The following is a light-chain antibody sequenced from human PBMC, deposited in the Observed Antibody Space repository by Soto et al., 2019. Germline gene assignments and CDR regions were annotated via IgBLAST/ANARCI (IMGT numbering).Light chain of an antibody. CDR2: GAS. V-gene: IGKV3D-15*01. CDR3: QQYNNWPTIT. J-gene: IGKJ5*01. CDR1: QRISTN. Sequence: EVGMTQSPSTLSVSPGESATLSCRASQRISTNLAWYQHEPGQAPRLLIYGASTRATGIPARFSGSGSGTEFTLTISSLQSEDFAVYYCQQYNNWPTITFGQGTRLEIK.